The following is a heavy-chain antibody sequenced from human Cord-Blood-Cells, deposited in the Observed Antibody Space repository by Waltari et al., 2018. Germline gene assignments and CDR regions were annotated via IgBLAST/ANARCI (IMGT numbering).Heavy chain of an antibody. CDR2: IYYSGST. J-gene: IGHJ4*02. CDR3: ARHRMSSSSLGY. D-gene: IGHD6-6*01. Sequence: QVQLQESGPGLVKPSETLSLTCTVSGGSISSYYLIWTRQPPGKGLEWIGYIYYSGSTNYNPSLNSRVTISVDTSKNQFSLKLSSVTAADTAVYYCARHRMSSSSLGYWGQGTLVTVSS. V-gene: IGHV4-59*08. CDR1: GGSISSYY.